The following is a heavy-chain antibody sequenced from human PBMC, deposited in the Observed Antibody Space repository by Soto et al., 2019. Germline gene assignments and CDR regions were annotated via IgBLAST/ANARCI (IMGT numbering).Heavy chain of an antibody. D-gene: IGHD7-27*01. CDR2: MNPNSGNT. CDR1: GYTFTSYD. Sequence: ASVKDSCKASGYTFTSYDINWVRQATGQGLEWMGWMNPNSGNTGYAQKFQGRVTMTRYTSISTAYMERSSLRSEDTGVYCCARAQLGIGVEGAFYIWVQGTMVTVSS. J-gene: IGHJ3*02. CDR3: ARAQLGIGVEGAFYI. V-gene: IGHV1-8*01.